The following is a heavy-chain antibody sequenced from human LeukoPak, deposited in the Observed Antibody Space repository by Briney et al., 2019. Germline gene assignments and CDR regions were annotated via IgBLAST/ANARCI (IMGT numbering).Heavy chain of an antibody. J-gene: IGHJ4*02. D-gene: IGHD3-10*01. CDR2: IYHSGST. Sequence: SEPLSLTCAVSGYSISSGYYWGWVRQPPGTGLEWIGSIYHSGSTYYNPSLKSRVTISVDTSKNQFSLKLSSVTAADTAVYYCARDQRGLLWFGEPSYYFDYWGQGTLVTVSS. V-gene: IGHV4-38-2*02. CDR1: GYSISSGYY. CDR3: ARDQRGLLWFGEPSYYFDY.